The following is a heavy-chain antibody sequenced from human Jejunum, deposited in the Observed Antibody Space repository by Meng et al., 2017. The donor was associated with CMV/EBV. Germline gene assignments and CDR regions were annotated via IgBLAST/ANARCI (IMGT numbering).Heavy chain of an antibody. CDR2: YVNNVET. CDR3: PKGPPGRSYSDY. Sequence: QVVQVGSGAEVHEAGASVYFYCKGTGYTCTRYGITWLRHDSVRGLELMECYVNNVETYYAQEFQGRVTMTTATHMGIGFMELGSLRVDYSAVYQCPKGPPGRSYSDYWGHGTLVTVSS. V-gene: IGHV1-18*01. J-gene: IGHJ4*01. CDR1: GYTCTRYG.